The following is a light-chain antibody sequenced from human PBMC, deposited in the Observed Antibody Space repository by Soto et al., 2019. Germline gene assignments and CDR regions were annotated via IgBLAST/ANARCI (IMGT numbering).Light chain of an antibody. CDR1: SSDVGGYNY. J-gene: IGLJ2*01. Sequence: QSALTQPPSASGSPGQSVTISCTGTSSDVGGYNYVSWYQQHPGKAPKLMIYEVIKRPSGVPDRFSGSRSGNTASLTVSGPQAEDEADYYCTSYAGSNIPVFGGGTKVTVL. CDR2: EVI. V-gene: IGLV2-8*01. CDR3: TSYAGSNIPV.